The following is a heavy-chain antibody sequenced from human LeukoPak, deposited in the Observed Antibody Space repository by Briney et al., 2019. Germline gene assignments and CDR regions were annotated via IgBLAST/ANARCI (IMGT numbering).Heavy chain of an antibody. D-gene: IGHD6-13*01. V-gene: IGHV4-61*01. CDR1: GGSVSSGSYY. CDR3: ARDLRAAGTTAGFDY. CDR2: IYYSRST. Sequence: PSETLSLTCTVSGGSVSSGSYYWSWIRQPPGKGLEWIGYIYYSRSTNYNPSLKSRVTISVDTSKNQFSLKLSSVTAADTAVYYCARDLRAAGTTAGFDYWGQGTLVTVSS. J-gene: IGHJ4*02.